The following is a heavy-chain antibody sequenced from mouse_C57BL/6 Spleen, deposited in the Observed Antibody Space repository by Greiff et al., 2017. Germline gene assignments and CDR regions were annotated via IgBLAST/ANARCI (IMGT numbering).Heavy chain of an antibody. Sequence: QVQLQQPGTELVKPGASVKLSCKASGYTFTSYWMHWVKQRPGQGLEWIGNINPSNGGTNYNEKFKSKATLTVDKSSSTADMQLSSLTSEDAAVYYCARSDYGSSYYAMDYWGQGTSVTGSS. CDR2: INPSNGGT. CDR3: ARSDYGSSYYAMDY. CDR1: GYTFTSYW. J-gene: IGHJ4*01. D-gene: IGHD1-1*01. V-gene: IGHV1-53*01.